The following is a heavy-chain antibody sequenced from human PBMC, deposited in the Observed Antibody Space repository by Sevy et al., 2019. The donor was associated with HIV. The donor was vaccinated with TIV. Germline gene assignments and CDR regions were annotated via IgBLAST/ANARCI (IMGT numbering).Heavy chain of an antibody. Sequence: GESLKISCAASGFSFSSYGMHWVRQAPGKGLEWMSYIQYDGSNKDYADSVKGRFTISRDNSKNTLYLQMNSLRVEDTAVFYGEKEGGGEGGDHWGQGTLVTVSS. CDR1: GFSFSSYG. CDR3: EKEGGGEGGDH. J-gene: IGHJ4*02. V-gene: IGHV3-30*02. D-gene: IGHD2-21*01. CDR2: IQYDGSNK.